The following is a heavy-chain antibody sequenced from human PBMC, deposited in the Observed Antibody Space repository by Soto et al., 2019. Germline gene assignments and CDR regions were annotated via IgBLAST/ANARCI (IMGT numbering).Heavy chain of an antibody. CDR2: IIPIFGTA. D-gene: IGHD6-13*01. V-gene: IGHV1-69*13. CDR1: GYTFTSSG. Sequence: ASVKVSCKASGYTFTSSGISWVRQAPGQGLEWMGGIIPIFGTANYAQKFQGRVTITADESTSTAYMELSSLRSEDTAVYYCARRVAAAVLLPPLDYWGQGTLVTVSS. CDR3: ARRVAAAVLLPPLDY. J-gene: IGHJ4*02.